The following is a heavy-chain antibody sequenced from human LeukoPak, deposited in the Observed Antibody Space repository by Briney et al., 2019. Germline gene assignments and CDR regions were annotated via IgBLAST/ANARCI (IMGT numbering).Heavy chain of an antibody. CDR1: GYTFTSYG. CDR3: ARDSKSMVRGVIPEYS. Sequence: ASVKVSCKASGYTFTSYGLSWVRQAPGQGLEWRGWISAYNGNTNYAQKLQGRVTMTTDTSTSTAYMELRSLRSDDTAVYYCARDSKSMVRGVIPEYSWGQGTLVTVSS. V-gene: IGHV1-18*01. J-gene: IGHJ4*02. CDR2: ISAYNGNT. D-gene: IGHD3-10*01.